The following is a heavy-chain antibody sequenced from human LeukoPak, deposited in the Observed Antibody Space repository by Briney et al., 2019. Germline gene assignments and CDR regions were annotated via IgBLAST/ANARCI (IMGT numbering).Heavy chain of an antibody. CDR3: ARETYCGGDCYSGFDY. D-gene: IGHD2-21*02. Sequence: KPSETLSLTCTVSGGSISSYYWGWIRQPPGKGLEWIGYIYYSGYTNYNPSLKSRLTISVDTSKNQFSLKLSSVTAADTAVYYCARETYCGGDCYSGFDYWGQGTLVTVSS. V-gene: IGHV4-59*01. CDR2: IYYSGYT. CDR1: GGSISSYY. J-gene: IGHJ4*02.